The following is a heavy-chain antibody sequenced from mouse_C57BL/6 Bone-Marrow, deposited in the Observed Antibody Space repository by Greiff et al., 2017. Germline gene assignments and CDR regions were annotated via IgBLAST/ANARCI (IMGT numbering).Heavy chain of an antibody. CDR2: ISDGGSYT. Sequence: VQLKESGGGLVKPGGSLKLSCAASGFTFSSYAMSWVRQTPEKRLEWVATISDGGSYTYYPDNVKGRFTISSDNAKNNLYLQMIHLKSEDTAMYYCARDVALRQRRPLYFDYWGQGTTLTVSS. V-gene: IGHV5-4*01. CDR3: ARDVALRQRRPLYFDY. D-gene: IGHD3-2*02. J-gene: IGHJ2*01. CDR1: GFTFSSYA.